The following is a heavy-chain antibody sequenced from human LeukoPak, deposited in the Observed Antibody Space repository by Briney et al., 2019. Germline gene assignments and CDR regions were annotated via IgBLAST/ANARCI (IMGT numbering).Heavy chain of an antibody. Sequence: SETLSLSCNVSGDSVSSGYWTWIRQSPAKGLEWIGSIYDNGVTDYNPSLKSRLIISLDTSKNQFSLNLRSVSAADSAIYYCAGRGHRYSRDWGQGILVTVSS. D-gene: IGHD2-15*01. CDR1: GDSVSSGY. V-gene: IGHV4-4*09. CDR2: IYDNGVT. J-gene: IGHJ1*01. CDR3: AGRGHRYSRD.